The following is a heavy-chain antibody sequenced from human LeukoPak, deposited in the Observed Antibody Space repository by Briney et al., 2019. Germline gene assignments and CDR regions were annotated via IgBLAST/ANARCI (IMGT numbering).Heavy chain of an antibody. V-gene: IGHV1-2*02. CDR2: INPSNSGT. CDR3: ARVGYFGSGSYCPY. J-gene: IGHJ4*02. Sequence: ASVKVSCKASGYTFTDYYIHWVRQAPGQGLEWMGWINPSNSGTNFAQEFQGRVTMTRDTSISTAYMELSRLTSDDTAVYYCARVGYFGSGSYCPYWGQGTLVTVSS. CDR1: GYTFTDYY. D-gene: IGHD3-10*01.